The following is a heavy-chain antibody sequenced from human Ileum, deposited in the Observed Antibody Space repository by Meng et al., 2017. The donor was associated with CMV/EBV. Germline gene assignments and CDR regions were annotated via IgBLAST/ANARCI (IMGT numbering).Heavy chain of an antibody. Sequence: QLQLLGSGPGLVKPSETLSLTCSVSGGSTTDYWGWIRQPPGKGLEWIGSISYSGTTYYNPSLKSRLTVSLDTSKTQFSLMLTSVTAADTAVYYCARDMSIRWFYYWGQGTLVTVSS. V-gene: IGHV4-39*07. CDR3: ARDMSIRWFYY. J-gene: IGHJ4*02. D-gene: IGHD3-3*02. CDR2: ISYSGTT. CDR1: GGSTTDY.